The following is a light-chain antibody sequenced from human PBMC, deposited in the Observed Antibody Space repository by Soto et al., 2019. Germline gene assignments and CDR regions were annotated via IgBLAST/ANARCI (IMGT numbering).Light chain of an antibody. CDR3: QQYNSYSYT. V-gene: IGKV1-5*01. Sequence: DIQMTQSPSTLSASVGDRVTITCRASQSLSSWLDWHQQKPGKAPKLLIYDASSLESGVPSRFSGSGSGTEFTLTIRSLQPDDFATDYCQQYNSYSYTFGQGTKLEIK. CDR1: QSLSSW. J-gene: IGKJ2*01. CDR2: DAS.